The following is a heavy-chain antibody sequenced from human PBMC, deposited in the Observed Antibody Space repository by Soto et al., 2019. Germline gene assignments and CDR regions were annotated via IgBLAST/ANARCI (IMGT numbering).Heavy chain of an antibody. V-gene: IGHV3-33*01. Sequence: QVQLVESGGGVVQPGRSLRLSCAASGFAFSSFGMHWVRQAPGKGLEWVALVGYDGSYKYYGDSVKGRFTISRDYSENTVYLQMDSLRVADTAIYFCARYCSGGRCSEGGLDFWGQGTLVTVSS. D-gene: IGHD2-15*01. CDR1: GFAFSSFG. J-gene: IGHJ4*02. CDR2: VGYDGSYK. CDR3: ARYCSGGRCSEGGLDF.